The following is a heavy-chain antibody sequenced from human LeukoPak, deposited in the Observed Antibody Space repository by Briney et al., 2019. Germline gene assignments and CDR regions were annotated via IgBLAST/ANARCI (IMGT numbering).Heavy chain of an antibody. V-gene: IGHV1-18*01. Sequence: ASVKVSCKASGYTFTSYGISWVRQAPGQGLEWMGWISAYNGNTNYAQKLQGRVTMTTDTSTSTAYMELRSLRSDDTAVYHCARVRYYDSSGYYYESFDYWGQGTLVTVSS. CDR2: ISAYNGNT. D-gene: IGHD3-22*01. CDR1: GYTFTSYG. CDR3: ARVRYYDSSGYYYESFDY. J-gene: IGHJ4*02.